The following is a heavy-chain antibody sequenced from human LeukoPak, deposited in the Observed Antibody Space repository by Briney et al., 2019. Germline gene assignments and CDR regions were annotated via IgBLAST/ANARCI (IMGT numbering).Heavy chain of an antibody. CDR3: ANPPSGFGELLDGMDV. J-gene: IGHJ6*02. D-gene: IGHD3-10*01. CDR1: GFTFSGYA. CDR2: VSAGGGST. Sequence: GGSLRLSCAASGFTFSGYAMTWVRQAPGKGLEWVSTVSAGGGSTYYADSVKGRFTISRDNPKNTLHLQMNSLRAEDTAVYYCANPPSGFGELLDGMDVWGQGTTVTVSS. V-gene: IGHV3-23*01.